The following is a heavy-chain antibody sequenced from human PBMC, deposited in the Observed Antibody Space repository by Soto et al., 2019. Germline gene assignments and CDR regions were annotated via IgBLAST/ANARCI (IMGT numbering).Heavy chain of an antibody. CDR3: AAGDRSGYYGG. D-gene: IGHD3-22*01. J-gene: IGHJ4*02. Sequence: QMQLVQSGPEVKKPGTSVKVSCKASGFTFTSSAVQWVRQARGQPLEWIGWIVVDTGNTNYAQKFQERDTITRDMSTSTAYMELSSLRSEDTAVSYCAAGDRSGYYGGWGQGTLVTVSS. CDR1: GFTFTSSA. CDR2: IVVDTGNT. V-gene: IGHV1-58*01.